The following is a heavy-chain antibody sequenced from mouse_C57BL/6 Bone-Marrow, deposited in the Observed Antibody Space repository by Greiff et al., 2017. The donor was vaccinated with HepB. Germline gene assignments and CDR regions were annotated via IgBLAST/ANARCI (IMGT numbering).Heavy chain of an antibody. J-gene: IGHJ3*01. Sequence: VKLQESGPGLVAPSQSLSITCTVSGFSLTSYGVSWVRQPPGKGLEWLGVIWGDGSTNYHSALISRLSISKDNSKSQVFLKLNSLQTDDTATYYCAKRGANDGYYWFAYWGQGTLVTVSA. V-gene: IGHV2-3*01. CDR3: AKRGANDGYYWFAY. D-gene: IGHD2-3*01. CDR2: IWGDGST. CDR1: GFSLTSYG.